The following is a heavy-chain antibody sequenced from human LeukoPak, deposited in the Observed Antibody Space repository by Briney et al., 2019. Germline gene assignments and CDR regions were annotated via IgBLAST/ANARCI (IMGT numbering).Heavy chain of an antibody. D-gene: IGHD6-13*01. J-gene: IGHJ4*02. CDR3: ARAPIAAATDY. CDR1: GYTFSTYD. CDR2: MNPNSDNT. V-gene: IGHV1-8*01. Sequence: ASVKVSCKASGYTFSTYDINWVRQATGQGLEWMGWMNPNSDNTGYAQKFQGGVTMTRNTSISTAYMELSSLRSEDTAVYYCARAPIAAATDYWGQGTLVTVSS.